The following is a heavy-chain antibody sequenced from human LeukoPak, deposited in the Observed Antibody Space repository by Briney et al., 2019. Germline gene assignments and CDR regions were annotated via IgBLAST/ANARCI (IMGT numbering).Heavy chain of an antibody. CDR1: GYTFTGYW. V-gene: IGHV1-46*01. CDR2: ISPSGGST. D-gene: IGHD5-18*01. J-gene: IGHJ4*02. Sequence: GASVKLSCKAFGYTFTGYWMHWVRQAPGQGPEWMGVISPSGGSTIYAQKFKGRVTLTRDMSTSTDYLELSSLRSEDTAVYYCARDSPERGYSYGPLDNYFDYWGQGTLVTVSS. CDR3: ARDSPERGYSYGPLDNYFDY.